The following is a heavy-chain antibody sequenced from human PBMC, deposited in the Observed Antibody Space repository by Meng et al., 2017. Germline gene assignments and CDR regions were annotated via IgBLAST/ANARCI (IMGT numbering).Heavy chain of an antibody. CDR2: IYYSGST. J-gene: IGHJ5*02. Sequence: RLLLQESAPGLRKPSETLSLPCPVPGGSISSSSYYWGWIRQPPGKGLEWIGSIYYSGSTYYNPSLKSRVTISVDTSKNQFSLKLSSVTAADTAVYYCASLRIAVAGINWFDPWGQGTLVTVSS. D-gene: IGHD6-19*01. V-gene: IGHV4-39*06. CDR1: GGSISSSSYY. CDR3: ASLRIAVAGINWFDP.